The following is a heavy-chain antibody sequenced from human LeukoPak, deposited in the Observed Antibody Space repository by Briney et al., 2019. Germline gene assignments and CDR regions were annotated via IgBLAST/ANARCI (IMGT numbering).Heavy chain of an antibody. V-gene: IGHV4-34*01. J-gene: IGHJ4*02. Sequence: GSLRLSCAGSGFTFGSYSMNWVRQPPGKGLEWIGEINHSGSTNYNPSLKSRVTISVDTSKNQFSLKLSSVTAADTAVYYCASRKLGNDYWGQGTLVTVSS. CDR3: ASRKLGNDY. CDR2: INHSGST. D-gene: IGHD7-27*01. CDR1: GFTFGSYS.